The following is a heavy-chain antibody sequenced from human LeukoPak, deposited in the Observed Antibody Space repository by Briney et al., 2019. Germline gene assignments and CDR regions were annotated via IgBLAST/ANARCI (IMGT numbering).Heavy chain of an antibody. D-gene: IGHD2-2*02. J-gene: IGHJ4*02. V-gene: IGHV3-23*01. CDR3: VHCASTSCYTGAPFYY. CDR1: GFTFSSFS. Sequence: GGSLRLSCVTSGFTFSSFSMTWVRHPPGRGLEWVSAISMVDGTTYYADSVKGRFSISRDDSRNTLYLQMNSLTAEDTAVYYCVHCASTSCYTGAPFYYWGQGTLVTVSS. CDR2: ISMVDGTT.